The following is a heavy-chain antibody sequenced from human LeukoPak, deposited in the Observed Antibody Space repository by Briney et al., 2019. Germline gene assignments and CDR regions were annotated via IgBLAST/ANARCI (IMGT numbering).Heavy chain of an antibody. CDR1: GYTFTNYG. J-gene: IGHJ4*02. D-gene: IGHD6-13*01. CDR2: INADNGNT. CDR3: AQAGNSWQFEY. Sequence: ASVKVSYKASGYTFTNYGINWVRQAPGQGLEWMGWINADNGNTNYSQKLQGRVTLTTDTTTSTAYMELRSLRSDDTAVYYCAQAGNSWQFEYWGQGTLVTVSS. V-gene: IGHV1-18*01.